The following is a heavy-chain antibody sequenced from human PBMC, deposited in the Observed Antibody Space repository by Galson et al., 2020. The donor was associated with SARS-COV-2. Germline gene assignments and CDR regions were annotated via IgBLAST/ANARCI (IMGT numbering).Heavy chain of an antibody. Sequence: SCAASGFTFSSYGMHWVRQAPGKGLEWVAVISYDGSNKYYADSVKGRFTISRDNSKNTLYLQMNSLRAEDTAVYYCAKVYYYGSGSSISPGDAFDIWGQGTMVTVSS. CDR3: AKVYYYGSGSSISPGDAFDI. CDR2: ISYDGSNK. V-gene: IGHV3-30*18. J-gene: IGHJ3*02. CDR1: GFTFSSYG. D-gene: IGHD3-10*01.